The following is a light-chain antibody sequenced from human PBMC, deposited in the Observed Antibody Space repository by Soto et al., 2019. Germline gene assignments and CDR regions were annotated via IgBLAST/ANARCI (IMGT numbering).Light chain of an antibody. CDR1: QSVSNNY. CDR2: GVS. V-gene: IGKV3-20*01. J-gene: IGKJ2*01. CDR3: QQYGRTPYT. Sequence: EIVLTQSPGTLSLSPGERATLSCGASQSVSNNYLAWYQQEPGQAPRLLIYGVSSRATGIPDRFSGSGSGTDFTLTISRLEPEDFAVYYCQQYGRTPYTFGQGTKLEIK.